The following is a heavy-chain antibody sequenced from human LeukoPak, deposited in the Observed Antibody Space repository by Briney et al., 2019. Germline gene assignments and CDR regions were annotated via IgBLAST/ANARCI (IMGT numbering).Heavy chain of an antibody. Sequence: PGGSRRLSCAASGFTFSIYGTHWVRQAPGKGLEWGAVISYDGRNKYYAHSGTGRFTISTDNSKNTLYLQMNSLRAEDTAVYYCANDYDYGDYVYAFDIWGQGTMVTASS. CDR3: ANDYDYGDYVYAFDI. CDR1: GFTFSIYG. CDR2: ISYDGRNK. V-gene: IGHV3-30*18. D-gene: IGHD4-17*01. J-gene: IGHJ3*02.